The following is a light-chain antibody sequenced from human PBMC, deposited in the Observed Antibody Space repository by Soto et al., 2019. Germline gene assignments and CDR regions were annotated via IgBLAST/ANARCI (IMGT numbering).Light chain of an antibody. CDR1: SSDVGGYNY. CDR3: SSYTSSSTLD. V-gene: IGLV2-14*01. Sequence: QSALTQPASVSGSPGQSITISCTGTSSDVGGYNYVSWYQQHPGKAPKLMIYEVSNRPSGVSNRFSGSKSGNTASLTISGLQAEDEAHYYCSSYTSSSTLDFGTGTKVTVL. J-gene: IGLJ1*01. CDR2: EVS.